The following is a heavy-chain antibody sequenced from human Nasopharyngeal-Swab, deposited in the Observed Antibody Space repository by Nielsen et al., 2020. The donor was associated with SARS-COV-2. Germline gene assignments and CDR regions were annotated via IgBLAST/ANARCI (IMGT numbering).Heavy chain of an antibody. Sequence: SETLSLTCAVYGGSFSGYSWSWIRQPPGKGLEWIGEINHSGSTNYNPSPKSRVTISVDTSKNQFSLKLSSVTAADTAVYYCASGHCSSTSCTSQKYYYYYYMDVWGKGTTVTVSS. CDR2: INHSGST. CDR3: ASGHCSSTSCTSQKYYYYYYMDV. J-gene: IGHJ6*03. D-gene: IGHD2-2*01. V-gene: IGHV4-34*01. CDR1: GGSFSGYS.